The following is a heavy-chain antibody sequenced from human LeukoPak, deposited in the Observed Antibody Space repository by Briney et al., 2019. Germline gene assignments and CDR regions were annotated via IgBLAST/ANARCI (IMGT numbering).Heavy chain of an antibody. D-gene: IGHD3-22*01. CDR1: GGSISISSDY. V-gene: IGHV4-39*01. CDR3: ARHLAPTYYYDSSGSKPEDAFDI. J-gene: IGHJ3*02. CDR2: IYYTGNT. Sequence: PSETLSLTCTVSGGSISISSDYWGWIRQPPGKGLEWIGTIYYTGNTYYNPSLNSRVTISVDTSKNQFSLKLSSVTAADTAVYYCARHLAPTYYYDSSGSKPEDAFDIWGQGTMVTVSS.